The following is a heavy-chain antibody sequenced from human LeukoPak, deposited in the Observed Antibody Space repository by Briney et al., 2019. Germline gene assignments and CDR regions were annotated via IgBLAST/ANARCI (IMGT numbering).Heavy chain of an antibody. CDR2: IRSDGSNK. D-gene: IGHD6-19*01. CDR1: GFSFSSYG. V-gene: IGHV3-30*02. CDR3: ARILDSAWGELGY. Sequence: GGSLRLSCAGSGFSFSSYGMHWVCQAPGKGLEWMAFIRSDGSNKYYADSVKGRFTISRDNSKNTLYLQMNSLRAEDTAVYYCARILDSAWGELGYWGQGTLVTVSS. J-gene: IGHJ4*02.